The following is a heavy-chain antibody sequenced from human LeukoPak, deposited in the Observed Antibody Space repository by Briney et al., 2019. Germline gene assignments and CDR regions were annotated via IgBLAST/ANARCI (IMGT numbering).Heavy chain of an antibody. J-gene: IGHJ6*03. CDR3: ARDVGVAVYYMDV. V-gene: IGHV3-23*01. CDR1: GFTFSSYA. D-gene: IGHD2-15*01. CDR2: ISGSGGST. Sequence: GGSLRLSCAASGFTFSSYAMSWVRQAPGKGLEWVSAISGSGGSTYYADSVKGRFTISRDNSKNTLYLQMNSLRAEDTAVYYCARDVGVAVYYMDVWGKGTTVTVSS.